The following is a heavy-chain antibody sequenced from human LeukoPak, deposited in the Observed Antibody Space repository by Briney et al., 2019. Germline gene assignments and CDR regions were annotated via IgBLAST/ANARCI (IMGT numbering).Heavy chain of an antibody. CDR3: AKDLTRTYYDILTGYYGLYYYYYYCMDV. CDR2: VSVVGGST. V-gene: IGHV3-43*02. D-gene: IGHD3-9*01. Sequence: QTGRSLRLSCPPSGFTFDVSAMHSARQDPGNCLECLSLVSVVGGSTYYAASVKGRFTISRDNSKNYLYLQMNSLRTEDTAVYYCAKDLTRTYYDILTGYYGLYYYYYYCMDVWGQGTTVTVSS. J-gene: IGHJ6*02. CDR1: GFTFDVSA.